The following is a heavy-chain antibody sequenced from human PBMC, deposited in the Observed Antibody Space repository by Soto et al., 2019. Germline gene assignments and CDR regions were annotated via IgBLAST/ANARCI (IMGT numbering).Heavy chain of an antibody. D-gene: IGHD3-22*01. V-gene: IGHV3-7*04. CDR2: INQDGGQK. CDR3: ARGDYYDNSGPFSDVFDV. CDR1: EFTFSSYG. Sequence: GGSKRLSCAAAEFTFSSYGRSWVRQDTGKGLEWVANINQDGGQKWYVDSVKGRFTISRDNAKNSLYLQVNSLRAEDTAVYYCARGDYYDNSGPFSDVFDVWGQGTMVTVSS. J-gene: IGHJ3*01.